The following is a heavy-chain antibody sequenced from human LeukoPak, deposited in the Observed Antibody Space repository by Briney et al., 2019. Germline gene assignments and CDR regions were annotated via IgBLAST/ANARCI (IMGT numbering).Heavy chain of an antibody. Sequence: GGSLRLSCAVSGFTFTDYWMNGVRQAPGKGLDWVASIRQDGSENTYVDSVKGRFTISRDNTKNSLSLQVNSLRAEDTAVYYCARDGTAAGLYFDLWGQGTLVTVSS. CDR2: IRQDGSEN. V-gene: IGHV3-7*01. D-gene: IGHD6-13*01. J-gene: IGHJ4*01. CDR1: GFTFTDYW. CDR3: ARDGTAAGLYFDL.